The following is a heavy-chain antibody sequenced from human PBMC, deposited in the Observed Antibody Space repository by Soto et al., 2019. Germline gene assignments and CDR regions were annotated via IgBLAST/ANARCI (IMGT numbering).Heavy chain of an antibody. Sequence: QVQLQESGPGLVKPSETLSLTCTVSGGSISSYYWSWIRQPPGKGLEWIGFIFYSGSTSYSPSLTSRVTISIDTSENQFSLKLSSVTAADTAVYYCASMIGDPVLSFDSWGQGTLVAVSS. D-gene: IGHD3-10*02. CDR3: ASMIGDPVLSFDS. CDR1: GGSISSYY. CDR2: IFYSGST. J-gene: IGHJ4*02. V-gene: IGHV4-59*01.